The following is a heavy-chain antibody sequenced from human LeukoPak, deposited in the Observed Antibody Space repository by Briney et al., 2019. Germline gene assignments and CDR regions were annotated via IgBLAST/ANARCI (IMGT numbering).Heavy chain of an antibody. Sequence: APVKVSCKASGYTFTSYYMHWVRQAPGQGLEWMGIINPSGGSTSYAQKFQGRVTMTRDTSTSTVYMELSSLRSEDTAVYYCARDHQGYYYDSSGYLSGWGQGTLVTVSS. CDR3: ARDHQGYYYDSSGYLSG. CDR2: INPSGGST. J-gene: IGHJ1*01. D-gene: IGHD3-22*01. V-gene: IGHV1-46*01. CDR1: GYTFTSYY.